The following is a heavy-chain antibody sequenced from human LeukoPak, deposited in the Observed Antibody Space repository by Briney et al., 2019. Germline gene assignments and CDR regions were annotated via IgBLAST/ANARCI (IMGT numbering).Heavy chain of an antibody. D-gene: IGHD6-19*01. CDR1: GYTFTSYD. V-gene: IGHV1-8*01. CDR2: MNPNSGNT. J-gene: IGHJ6*02. Sequence: ASVKVSCKASGYTFTSYDINWVRQATGQGLEWMGWMNPNSGNTGYAQKFQGRVTMTRNTSISTAYMELSSLRPEDTAVYYCARSARDSGWHTSYYYYGMDVWGQGTTVTVSS. CDR3: ARSARDSGWHTSYYYYGMDV.